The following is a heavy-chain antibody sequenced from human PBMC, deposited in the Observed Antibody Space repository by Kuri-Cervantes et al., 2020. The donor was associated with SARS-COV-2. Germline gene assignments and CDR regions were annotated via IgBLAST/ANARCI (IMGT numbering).Heavy chain of an antibody. V-gene: IGHV4-39*01. CDR3: ARQMMSSITIFGVVITRNWFDP. CDR1: GFTFSSYG. D-gene: IGHD3-3*01. Sequence: ESLKISCAASGFTFSSYGMHWIRQPPGKGLEWIGSIYYSGSTYYNPSLKSRVTISVDTSKDQFSLKLSSVTAADTAVYYCARQMMSSITIFGVVITRNWFDPWGQGTLVTVSS. CDR2: IYYSGST. J-gene: IGHJ5*02.